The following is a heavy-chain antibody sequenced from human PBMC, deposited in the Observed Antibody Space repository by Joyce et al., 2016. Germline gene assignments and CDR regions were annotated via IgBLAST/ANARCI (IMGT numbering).Heavy chain of an antibody. CDR1: LYTFTAYY. CDR2: INPNGGAA. J-gene: IGHJ6*03. D-gene: IGHD6-6*01. V-gene: IGHV1-2*06. CDR3: AQDGLRIPARPTGYYYYMDV. Sequence: QVQLVQSGAEMKKPGASVKVSCKASLYTFTAYYIHWVRQAPGQGLEWMGRINPNGGAANYAQQFQGRVTMTRVTSISTEYMELSRLRSDDTAVYYCAQDGLRIPARPTGYYYYMDVWGKGTTVTVFS.